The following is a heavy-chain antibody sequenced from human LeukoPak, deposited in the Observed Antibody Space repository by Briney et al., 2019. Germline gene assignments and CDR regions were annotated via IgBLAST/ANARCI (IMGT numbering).Heavy chain of an antibody. CDR1: GGSISSGGYS. CDR3: ARTTVVTQHFDY. V-gene: IGHV4-61*08. D-gene: IGHD4-23*01. Sequence: SETLSLTCAVSGGSISSGGYSWSWIRQPPGKGLEWIGYIYYSGSTNYNPSLKSRVTISVDTSKNQFSLKLSSVTAADTAVYYCARTTVVTQHFDYWGQGTLVTVSS. CDR2: IYYSGST. J-gene: IGHJ4*02.